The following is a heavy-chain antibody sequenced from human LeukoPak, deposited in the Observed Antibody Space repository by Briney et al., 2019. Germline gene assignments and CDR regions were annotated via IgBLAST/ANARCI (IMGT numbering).Heavy chain of an antibody. D-gene: IGHD2-15*01. V-gene: IGHV4-34*01. CDR3: ARGIFFGGTDVDY. CDR2: INHSGST. CDR1: GGSFSGYY. J-gene: IGHJ4*02. Sequence: PSETLSLTCAVYGGSFSGYYWSWIRQPPGKGLEWIGEINHSGSTNYNPSLKSRVTISVDTSKNQFSLTLTSVAAADTAVYSCARGIFFGGTDVDYWGQGTLVTVSS.